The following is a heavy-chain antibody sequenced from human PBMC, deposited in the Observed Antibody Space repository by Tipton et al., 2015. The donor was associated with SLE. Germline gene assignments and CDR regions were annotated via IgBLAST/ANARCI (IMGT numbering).Heavy chain of an antibody. J-gene: IGHJ4*02. V-gene: IGHV4-59*01. CDR2: IFYSGST. Sequence: GSLRLSCAASGFTFSSYEMNWVRQAPGKGLEWIGYIFYSGSTHYNPSLKSRVTISVDTSNNQFSLKLTSVTAADTAVYYCVRSPDWAWYYFDYWGQGSLVTVSS. CDR1: GFTFSSYE. CDR3: VRSPDWAWYYFDY. D-gene: IGHD3-9*01.